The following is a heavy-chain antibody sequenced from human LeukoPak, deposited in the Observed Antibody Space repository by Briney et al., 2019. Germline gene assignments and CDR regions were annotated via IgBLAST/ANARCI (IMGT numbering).Heavy chain of an antibody. CDR1: GGSFSGYY. V-gene: IGHV4-34*01. CDR3: ARRPGSYYYDSSGYYYPYYYYMDV. D-gene: IGHD3-22*01. CDR2: INHSGST. Sequence: SSETLSLTCAVYGGSFSGYYWSWIRQPPGKGLEWIGEINHSGSTNYNPSLKSRVTISVDTSKNQFSLKLSSVTAADTAVYYCARRPGSYYYDSSGYYYPYYYYMDVWGKGTTVTVSS. J-gene: IGHJ6*03.